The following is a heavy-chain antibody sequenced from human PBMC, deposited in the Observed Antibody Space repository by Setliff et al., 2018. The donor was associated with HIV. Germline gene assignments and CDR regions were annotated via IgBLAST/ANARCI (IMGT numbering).Heavy chain of an antibody. J-gene: IGHJ4*02. CDR3: ARQPPLSALQVWFGDY. Sequence: SETLSLTCTVSGFSISTGHYWGWVRQSPGKGLEWIGSVYHSGSTYYAASLKSRVTISVDTSKNQFSLKLTSVTAADTAVYYCARQPPLSALQVWFGDYWGQGILVTISS. V-gene: IGHV4-38-2*02. D-gene: IGHD3-10*01. CDR1: GFSISTGHY. CDR2: VYHSGST.